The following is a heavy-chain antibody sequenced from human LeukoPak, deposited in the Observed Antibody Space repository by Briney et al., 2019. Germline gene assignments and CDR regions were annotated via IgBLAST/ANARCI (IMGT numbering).Heavy chain of an antibody. CDR2: INPNSGGT. CDR1: GYTFAGYY. D-gene: IGHD2-2*01. V-gene: IGHV1-2*02. Sequence: ASVKLSCKASGYTFAGYYMHWVRQAPGQGLEWMGWINPNSGGTNYAQKFQGRVTMTRDTSISTAYMELSRLRSDDTAVYYCARVRSFCSSTSCYPSHYFDYWGQGTLVTVSS. CDR3: ARVRSFCSSTSCYPSHYFDY. J-gene: IGHJ4*02.